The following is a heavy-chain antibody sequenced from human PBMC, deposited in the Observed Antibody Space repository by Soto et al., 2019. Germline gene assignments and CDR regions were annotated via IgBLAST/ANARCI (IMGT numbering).Heavy chain of an antibody. CDR3: ARENSGYELNRLSSSWGDYGMDF. Sequence: PSETLSLTCTVSGGSISRWDYYWSWIRQPPGKGLEWIGYIYYSGSTYYNPSLKSRVTISVDTSKNQFSLKLSSVTAADTAVYYCARENSGYELNRLSSSWGDYGMDFWGQGTTVTVSS. CDR2: IYYSGST. V-gene: IGHV4-30-4*01. CDR1: GGSISRWDYY. D-gene: IGHD5-12*01. J-gene: IGHJ6*02.